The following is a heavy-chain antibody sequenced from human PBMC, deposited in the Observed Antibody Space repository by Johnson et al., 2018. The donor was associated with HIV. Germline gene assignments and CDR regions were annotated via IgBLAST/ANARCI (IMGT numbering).Heavy chain of an antibody. CDR2: ISYAGSNK. V-gene: IGHV3-30*03. CDR1: GFTFSTYG. J-gene: IGHJ3*02. Sequence: QVQLVESGGGVVQPGRSLRLSCAASGFTFSTYGMHWVRQAPGKGLEWVAVISYAGSNKYYADSVNGRFTISRDDSKNTLYLQMNSLKTEDTAVYSCTTDWGSYHEYAFDIWGQGTMVTVSS. CDR3: TTDWGSYHEYAFDI. D-gene: IGHD1-26*01.